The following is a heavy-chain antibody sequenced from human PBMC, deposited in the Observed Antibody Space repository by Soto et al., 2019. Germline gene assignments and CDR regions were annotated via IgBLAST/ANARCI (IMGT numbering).Heavy chain of an antibody. CDR2: IKQDGSEK. CDR1: GFTFSSYW. CDR3: ARDGVLYGDKPKA. D-gene: IGHD4-17*01. V-gene: IGHV3-7*05. Sequence: GGSLRLSCAASGFTFSSYWMSWVRQAPGKGLEWVANIKQDGSEKYYVDSVKGRFTISRDNAKNSLYLQMNSLRAEDTAVYYCARDGVLYGDKPKAWGLGTLVTVSS. J-gene: IGHJ5*02.